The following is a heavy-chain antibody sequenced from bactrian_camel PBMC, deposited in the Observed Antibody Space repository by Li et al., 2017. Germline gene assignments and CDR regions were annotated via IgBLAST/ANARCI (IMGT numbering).Heavy chain of an antibody. J-gene: IGHJ4*01. CDR3: AKVVAGGDADY. D-gene: IGHD6*01. V-gene: IGHV3S1*01. Sequence: HVQLVESGGGSVQAGGSLRLSCAASGYTYSTYSRYCMGWFRQAPGKEREGVATIYSNGGSTYYADSVKGRFTISLDNAKNTLYLQLNSLKTEDTAMYYCAKVVAGGDADYWGQGTQVTVS. CDR1: GYTYSTYSRYC. CDR2: IYSNGGST.